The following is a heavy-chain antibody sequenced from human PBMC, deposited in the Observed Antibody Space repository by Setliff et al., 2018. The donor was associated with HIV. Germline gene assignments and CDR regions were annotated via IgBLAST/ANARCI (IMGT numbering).Heavy chain of an antibody. CDR1: GFIFSSYS. D-gene: IGHD6-13*01. CDR3: ARVGLQKLALDY. V-gene: IGHV3-48*01. J-gene: IGHJ4*02. CDR2: ISSSSTAI. Sequence: GSLRLSCAASGFIFSSYSMNWVRQAPGKGLEWVSYISSSSTAIYYADSLKGRFTISRDNVKNSLYLEMNSLRAEDTAVYYCARVGLQKLALDYWGQGTLVTVSS.